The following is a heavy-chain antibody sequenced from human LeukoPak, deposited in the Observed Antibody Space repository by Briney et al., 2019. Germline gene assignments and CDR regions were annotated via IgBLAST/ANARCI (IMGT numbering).Heavy chain of an antibody. Sequence: GGSLRLSCAASGFTFSNAWMSWVRQAPGKGLEWVGHIKSKTDGGTTDYAAPVKGRFTISRDDSKNTLYLQMNSLKTEDTAVYYCTTVKTGYSPPGGMDVWGQGTTVTVSS. V-gene: IGHV3-15*01. J-gene: IGHJ6*02. CDR1: GFTFSNAW. D-gene: IGHD2-15*01. CDR2: IKSKTDGGTT. CDR3: TTVKTGYSPPGGMDV.